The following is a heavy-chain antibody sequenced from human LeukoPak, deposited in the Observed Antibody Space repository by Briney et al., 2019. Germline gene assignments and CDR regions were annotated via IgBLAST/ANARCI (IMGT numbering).Heavy chain of an antibody. Sequence: GWSLRLSCATSGFSFDNYGMSWVRQAPGKGLEWVSAIYWNGGGTGYADSVKGRFTISRDNAKNSLYLQMNSLRVEDTALYYCARDYYGSGTYFFPADHWGQGTLVIVSS. CDR2: IYWNGGGT. J-gene: IGHJ4*02. CDR3: ARDYYGSGTYFFPADH. V-gene: IGHV3-20*04. CDR1: GFSFDNYG. D-gene: IGHD3-10*01.